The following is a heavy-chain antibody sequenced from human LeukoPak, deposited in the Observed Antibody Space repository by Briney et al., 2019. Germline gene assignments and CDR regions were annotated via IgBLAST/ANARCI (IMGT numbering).Heavy chain of an antibody. J-gene: IGHJ5*02. CDR2: ISAYNGNT. CDR3: ARDIGSSWYRFDP. D-gene: IGHD6-13*01. Sequence: ASVKVSCKVSGYNLTSYGISWVRQAPGQGLEWMGWISAYNGNTNYAQKLQGRVTMTTDTSTSTAYMELRSLRSGDTAVYYCARDIGSSWYRFDPWGQGTLVTVSS. CDR1: GYNLTSYG. V-gene: IGHV1-18*01.